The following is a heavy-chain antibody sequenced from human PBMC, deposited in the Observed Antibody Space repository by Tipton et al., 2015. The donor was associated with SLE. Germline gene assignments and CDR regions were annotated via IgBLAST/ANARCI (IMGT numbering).Heavy chain of an antibody. J-gene: IGHJ6*03. CDR3: ARGLRQLAHYYYYYMDV. Sequence: GLVKPSETLSLSCTVSGGSIASSSESWDWIRQSPGKGLEWTGTMYFSGSTDYSPSLKSRVTISVDTSRNQLSLQVSSVTAADTAVYYCARGLRQLAHYYYYYMDVWGKGTTVTVSS. V-gene: IGHV4-39*07. D-gene: IGHD6-13*01. CDR2: MYFSGST. CDR1: GGSIASSSES.